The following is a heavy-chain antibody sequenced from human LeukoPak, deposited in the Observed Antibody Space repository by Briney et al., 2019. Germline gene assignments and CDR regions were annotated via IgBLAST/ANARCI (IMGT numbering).Heavy chain of an antibody. CDR1: GGSISNYS. CDR3: ARGPYSSKWYPFLDY. J-gene: IGHJ4*02. V-gene: IGHV4-59*01. Sequence: SETLSLTCTVSGGSISNYSWNWIRQPPGKGLEWIGYIYYSGSINNNPSLKSRVTISVDSSKNQFSLNLSSVTAADTAVYYCARGPYSSKWYPFLDYWGQGTLVTVSS. CDR2: IYYSGSI. D-gene: IGHD6-13*01.